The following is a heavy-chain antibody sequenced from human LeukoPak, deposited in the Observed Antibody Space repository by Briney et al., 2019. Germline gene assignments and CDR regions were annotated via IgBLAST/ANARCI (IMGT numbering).Heavy chain of an antibody. CDR3: AKRDQLLYDYYYYDGMDV. V-gene: IGHV3-23*01. D-gene: IGHD2-2*02. Sequence: GGSLRLSCAASGFTFSSYAMSWVRQGPGKGLERVSAISGSGGSTYYADSVKGRFTISGDNSRNTLYLQMNSLRAEDTAVYYCAKRDQLLYDYYYYDGMDVWGQGTTVTVSS. CDR1: GFTFSSYA. J-gene: IGHJ6*02. CDR2: ISGSGGST.